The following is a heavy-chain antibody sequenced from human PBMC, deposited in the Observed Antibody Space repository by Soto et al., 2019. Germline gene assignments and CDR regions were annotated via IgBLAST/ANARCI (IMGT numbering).Heavy chain of an antibody. CDR3: ARERPDGARLDP. J-gene: IGHJ5*02. CDR2: IYHSGST. D-gene: IGHD6-6*01. CDR1: GGSISSGDYY. Sequence: QVQLQESGPGLVKPSQTLSLTCTVSGGSISSGDYYWIWIRQPPGKGLEWIGYIYHSGSTYYNPSLKSRVTISVTTSQNQFSLKLSSVTDADTAVYYCARERPDGARLDPWGQGTLVTVSS. V-gene: IGHV4-30-4*01.